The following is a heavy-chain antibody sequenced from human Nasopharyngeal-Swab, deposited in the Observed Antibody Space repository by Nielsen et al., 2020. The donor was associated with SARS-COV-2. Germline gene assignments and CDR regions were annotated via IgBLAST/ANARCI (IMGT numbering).Heavy chain of an antibody. CDR3: ARERSGGSYYEDY. Sequence: SETLSLTCTVSGGSISSGSYYWSWIRQPAGKGLEWIGRIYTSGSTNYHPSLKSRVTISVDTSKNQFSLKLSSVTAADTAVYYCARERSGGSYYEDYWGQGTLVTVSS. CDR2: IYTSGST. CDR1: GGSISSGSYY. V-gene: IGHV4-61*02. J-gene: IGHJ4*02. D-gene: IGHD1-26*01.